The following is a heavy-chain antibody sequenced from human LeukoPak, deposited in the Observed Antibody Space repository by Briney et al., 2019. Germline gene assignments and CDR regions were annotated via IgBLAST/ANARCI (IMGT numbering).Heavy chain of an antibody. CDR1: GYTFSSYG. J-gene: IGHJ4*02. CDR2: ISYDGSNK. Sequence: GGSLRLSCAASGYTFSSYGMHWVRQAPGKGLEWVAVISYDGSNKYYADSVKGRFTISRDNSKNTLYLQMNSLRAEDTAVYYCAKGGSSWTVVPFDNWGQGTLVTVSS. CDR3: AKGGSSWTVVPFDN. V-gene: IGHV3-30*18. D-gene: IGHD6-13*01.